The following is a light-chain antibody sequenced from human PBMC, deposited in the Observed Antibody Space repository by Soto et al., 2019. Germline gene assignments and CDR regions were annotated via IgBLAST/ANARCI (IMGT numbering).Light chain of an antibody. J-gene: IGKJ4*01. Sequence: EIVMTQSPATLSVSPGERATLSCRASQSVSSNLAWYQQKPGQAPRLLIYGASTRAPGIPARFSGSGSGTEFTLTISSLQSEDFAVYYCQQYNNWPPLTVGGGTKVEIK. CDR3: QQYNNWPPLT. CDR1: QSVSSN. CDR2: GAS. V-gene: IGKV3D-15*01.